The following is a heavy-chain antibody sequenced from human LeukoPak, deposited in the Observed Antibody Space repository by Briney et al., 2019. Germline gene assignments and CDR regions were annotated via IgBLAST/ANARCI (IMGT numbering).Heavy chain of an antibody. V-gene: IGHV3-23*01. J-gene: IGHJ4*02. D-gene: IGHD2-21*02. Sequence: GGSLRLSCAASGFTFSSFAMSWVRQAPGKGLEWVSAISGSGNSTYYADSVKGRFTISRDNAKNSLYLQMNSLRAEDTAVYYCARVAYCGGDCYPFDYWGQGTLVTVSS. CDR3: ARVAYCGGDCYPFDY. CDR1: GFTFSSFA. CDR2: ISGSGNST.